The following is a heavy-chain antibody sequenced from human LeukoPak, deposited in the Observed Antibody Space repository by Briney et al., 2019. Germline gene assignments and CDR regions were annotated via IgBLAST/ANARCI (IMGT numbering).Heavy chain of an antibody. CDR3: ARGYSSGGHFDY. D-gene: IGHD6-19*01. CDR2: IIPIFGTA. CDR1: GGTFSSYA. J-gene: IGHJ4*02. V-gene: IGHV1-69*05. Sequence: SVKVSCKASGGTFSSYAISWVRQAPGQGLEWMGGIIPIFGTANYAQKFQGRVTMTRDTSISTAYMELSRLRSDDTAVYYCARGYSSGGHFDYWGQGPLVIV.